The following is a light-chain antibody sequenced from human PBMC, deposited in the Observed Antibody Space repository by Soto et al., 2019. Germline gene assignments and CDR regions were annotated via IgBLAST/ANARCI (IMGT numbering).Light chain of an antibody. CDR3: SSYTAGGTI. V-gene: IGLV2-14*01. J-gene: IGLJ1*01. CDR1: SGDVGGYYY. CDR2: EAS. Sequence: QSVLTQPDSVSGSPGQSITISCTGTSGDVGGYYYVSWYQQLPGKAPKLMISEASNRPSGVSNRFSGSKSGNTASLTISGLQAEDEADYYCSSYTAGGTIFGTGTKVTVL.